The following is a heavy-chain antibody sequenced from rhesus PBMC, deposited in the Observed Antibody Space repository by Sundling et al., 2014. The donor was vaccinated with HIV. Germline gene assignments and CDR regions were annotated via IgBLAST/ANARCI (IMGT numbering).Heavy chain of an antibody. Sequence: QVQLQESGPGLVKPSETLSVTCAVSGGSISSNFWSWIRQAPGKGLEWIGYIHGRGTSTNYNPSLKSRLTISKDTSKNQFSLKLSSVTAADTAVYYCVAVSPKWTYENRFDVWGPGVLVTVSS. CDR3: VAVSPKWTYENRFDV. CDR1: GGSISSNF. CDR2: IHGRGTST. J-gene: IGHJ5-1*01. D-gene: IGHD3-28*01. V-gene: IGHV4-169*01.